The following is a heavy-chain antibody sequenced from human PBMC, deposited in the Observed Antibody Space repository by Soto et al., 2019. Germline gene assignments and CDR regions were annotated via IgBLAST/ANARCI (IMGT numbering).Heavy chain of an antibody. CDR3: ARTYYDILTGYYYGMDV. Sequence: GGSLRLSCAASGFTFSSYSMNWVRQAPGKGLEWVSSISSSSSYIYYADSVKGRFTISRDNAKNSLYLQMNSLRAEDTAVYYCARTYYDILTGYYYGMDVWGQGTTVTVSS. CDR2: ISSSSSYI. CDR1: GFTFSSYS. J-gene: IGHJ6*02. D-gene: IGHD3-9*01. V-gene: IGHV3-21*01.